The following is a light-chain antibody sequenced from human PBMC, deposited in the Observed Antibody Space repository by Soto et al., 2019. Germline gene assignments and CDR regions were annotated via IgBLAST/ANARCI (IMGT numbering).Light chain of an antibody. Sequence: QSALTQPASVFGSPGQSITISCTGTGSDVGAYRYVSWYQQHPGQAPKLIIYDVSNRPSGVSDRFSGSKSGNTASLTISGLQSEDEADYYCDSYTSSSSYAFGTGTKLTVL. CDR3: DSYTSSSSYA. J-gene: IGLJ1*01. CDR1: GSDVGAYRY. CDR2: DVS. V-gene: IGLV2-14*01.